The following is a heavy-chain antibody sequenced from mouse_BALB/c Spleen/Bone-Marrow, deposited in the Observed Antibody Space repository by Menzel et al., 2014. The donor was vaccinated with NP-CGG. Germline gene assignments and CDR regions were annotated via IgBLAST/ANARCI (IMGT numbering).Heavy chain of an antibody. CDR2: IDPANGNT. CDR3: ARYRLGTYFDY. V-gene: IGHV14-3*02. Sequence: EVKLMESGAELVKPGASVKLSCTASGFNIKDTYMHWVKQRPEQGLEWIGRIDPANGNTKYDPKFQGKATITADTSSNTAYQQLSSLTSEDTAVYYCARYRLGTYFDYWGQGTTLTVSS. CDR1: GFNIKDTY. J-gene: IGHJ2*01. D-gene: IGHD1-2*01.